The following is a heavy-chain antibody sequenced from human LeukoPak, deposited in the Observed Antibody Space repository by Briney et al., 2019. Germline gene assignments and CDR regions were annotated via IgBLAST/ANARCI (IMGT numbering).Heavy chain of an antibody. CDR2: ITASGGGP. V-gene: IGHV3-23*01. D-gene: IGHD6-6*01. J-gene: IGHJ4*02. CDR3: AKDGRSSAPH. CDR1: RFNFSKYA. Sequence: GGSLRLSCAASRFNFSKYAMSWVRQAPGKGPEWVSGITASGGGPSSADSVKGRFSISRDNSKDTLYLQMNSLRAEDTAVYCCAKDGRSSAPHWGQGTLVTVSS.